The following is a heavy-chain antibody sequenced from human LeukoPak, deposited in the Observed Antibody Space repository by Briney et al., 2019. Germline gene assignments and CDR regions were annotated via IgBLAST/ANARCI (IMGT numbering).Heavy chain of an antibody. D-gene: IGHD3-10*01. CDR2: IIPIFGTA. V-gene: IGHV1-69*05. CDR3: ARAGGSGSYYSGFDY. J-gene: IGHJ4*02. CDR1: GGTFSSYA. Sequence: SGKASCKGSGGTFSSYAISWVRQAPGQGLEWMGGIIPIFGTANYAQKFQGRVTITTDESTSTAYTELSSLRSEDTAVYYCARAGGSGSYYSGFDYWGQGTLVTVSS.